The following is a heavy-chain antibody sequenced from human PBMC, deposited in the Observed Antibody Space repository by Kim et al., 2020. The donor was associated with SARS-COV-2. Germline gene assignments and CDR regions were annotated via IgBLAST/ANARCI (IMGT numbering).Heavy chain of an antibody. CDR2: IISSSNTI. CDR3: ARAPGSAFDY. J-gene: IGHJ4*02. D-gene: IGHD3-10*01. Sequence: GGSLRLSCVASGFTFSSYNMNWVRPAPGTGLEWVASIISSSNTIYYADSLKGRFTVSRDNANNSLYLQMNSLRTEDTAVYFCARAPGSAFDYWGQGARVT. V-gene: IGHV3-48*04. CDR1: GFTFSSYN.